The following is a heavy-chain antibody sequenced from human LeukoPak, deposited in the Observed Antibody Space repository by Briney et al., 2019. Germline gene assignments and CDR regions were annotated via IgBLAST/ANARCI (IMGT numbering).Heavy chain of an antibody. V-gene: IGHV3-9*01. CDR2: ISWNSGNI. J-gene: IGHJ4*02. CDR3: ARDSITIFGVAFDY. Sequence: PGGSLRLSCAASGFTFDDNAMHWVRQAPGKGLEWVSGISWNSGNIDYADSVKGRFTISRDNAKNSLYLQMNSLRAEDTAVYYCARDSITIFGVAFDYWGQGTLVTVSS. D-gene: IGHD3-3*01. CDR1: GFTFDDNA.